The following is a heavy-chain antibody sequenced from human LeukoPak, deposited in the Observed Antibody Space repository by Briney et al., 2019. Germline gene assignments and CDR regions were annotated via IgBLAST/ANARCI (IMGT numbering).Heavy chain of an antibody. CDR2: INPDSGGT. J-gene: IGHJ3*02. V-gene: IGHV1-2*02. CDR3: ARTPGSGWYWGAFDI. CDR1: GYTFTGYY. D-gene: IGHD6-19*01. Sequence: ASVKVSCKASGYTFTGYYIHWVRQAPGQGLEWMGWINPDSGGTNYAQKFQGRVTMTRDTSISTVYMEMSRLKLDDTAVYYCARTPGSGWYWGAFDIWGQGTMVTVSS.